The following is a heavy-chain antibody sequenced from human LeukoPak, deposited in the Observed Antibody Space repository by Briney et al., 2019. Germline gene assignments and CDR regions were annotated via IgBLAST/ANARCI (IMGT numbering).Heavy chain of an antibody. CDR3: TKVPGGSYPLD. J-gene: IGHJ4*02. CDR2: ISGSGGYT. D-gene: IGHD1-26*01. V-gene: IGHV3-23*01. CDR1: GFTFSNCG. Sequence: GGSLPLSCAASGFTFSNCGMSWVRQAPGKGLEWVSSISGSGGYTYYADSVKGRFTISRDNSKNTLYLQMNSLRADDTAVYYCTKVPGGSYPLDWGQGTLVTVSS.